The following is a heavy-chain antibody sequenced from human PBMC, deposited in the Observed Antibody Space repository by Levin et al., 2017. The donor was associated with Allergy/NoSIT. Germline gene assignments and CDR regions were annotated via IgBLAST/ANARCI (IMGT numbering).Heavy chain of an antibody. CDR2: ISAYNGNT. CDR3: AREGLYCSGGSCYSGGDY. J-gene: IGHJ4*02. V-gene: IGHV1-18*01. CDR1: GYTFTSYG. D-gene: IGHD2-15*01. Sequence: GESLKISCKASGYTFTSYGISWVRQAPGQGLEWMGWISAYNGNTNYAQKLQGRVTMTTDTSTSTAYMELRSLRSDDTAVYYCAREGLYCSGGSCYSGGDYWGQGTLVTVSS.